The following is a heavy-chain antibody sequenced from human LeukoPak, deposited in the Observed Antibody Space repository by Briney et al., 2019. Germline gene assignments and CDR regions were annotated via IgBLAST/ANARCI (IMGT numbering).Heavy chain of an antibody. CDR3: ARSYSSSWIDY. V-gene: IGHV4-34*01. Sequence: SETLSLTCAVYGGSFSGYYWSWIRQPPGKGLEWIGEINHSGSTNYNPSLKSRVPISVDTSKNQFPLKLSSVTAADTAVYYCARSYSSSWIDYWGQGTLVTVSS. J-gene: IGHJ4*02. D-gene: IGHD6-13*01. CDR1: GGSFSGYY. CDR2: INHSGST.